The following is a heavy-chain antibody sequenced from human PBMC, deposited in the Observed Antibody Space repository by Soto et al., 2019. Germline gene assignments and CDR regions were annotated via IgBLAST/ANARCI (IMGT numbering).Heavy chain of an antibody. CDR2: INHSGTT. V-gene: IGHV4-34*01. CDR1: GGSFSGYS. Sequence: SETLSLTCAVYGGSFSGYSWTWLRQPPGKGLEWIGEINHSGTTDYNPALKSRVTMSADTSKNQFSLRMTSVTAADTAVYYCARARFDSWSHVYYGLDVWGQGTTVTVSS. CDR3: ARARFDSWSHVYYGLDV. J-gene: IGHJ6*02. D-gene: IGHD3-3*01.